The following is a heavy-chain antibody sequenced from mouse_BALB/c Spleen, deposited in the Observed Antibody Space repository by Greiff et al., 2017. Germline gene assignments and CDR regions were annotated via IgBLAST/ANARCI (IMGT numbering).Heavy chain of an antibody. J-gene: IGHJ4*01. CDR1: GYTFTDYN. CDR3: ARPTTVVDYYAMDY. D-gene: IGHD1-1*01. CDR2: IYPYNGGT. Sequence: EVQLQQSGPELVKPGASVKISCKASGYTFTDYNMHWVKQSHGKSLEWIGYIYPYNGGTGYNQKFKSKATLTVDNSSSTAYMELRSLTSEDSAVYYCARPTTVVDYYAMDYWGQGTSVTVSS. V-gene: IGHV1S29*02.